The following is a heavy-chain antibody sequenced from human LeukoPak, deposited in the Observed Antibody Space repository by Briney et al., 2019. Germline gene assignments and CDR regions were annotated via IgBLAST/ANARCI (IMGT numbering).Heavy chain of an antibody. Sequence: GGSLRLSSAASGFTFSSYWMHWVRQAPGKGLVWVSRINSDGSTTNYADSVKGRFTISRDNAKNTLDLQMNSLRAEDTAVYYCARRSSGSPPYYFDYWGQGTLVTVSS. J-gene: IGHJ4*02. D-gene: IGHD1-26*01. V-gene: IGHV3-74*01. CDR3: ARRSSGSPPYYFDY. CDR2: INSDGSTT. CDR1: GFTFSSYW.